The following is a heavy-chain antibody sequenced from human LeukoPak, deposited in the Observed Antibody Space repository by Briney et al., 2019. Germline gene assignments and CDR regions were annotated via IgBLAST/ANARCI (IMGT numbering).Heavy chain of an antibody. CDR3: ARDFPWHPS. J-gene: IGHJ4*02. CDR2: IRQDGSDK. Sequence: GGSLRLSRAAPGFTFSSYWMSWVRQAPGTGLEWVATIRQDGSDKYYVDSVKGRFAISRDNTKNSLYLQMNSLRAEDTAVYYCARDFPWHPSWGQGTLVTVSS. CDR1: GFTFSSYW. V-gene: IGHV3-7*01.